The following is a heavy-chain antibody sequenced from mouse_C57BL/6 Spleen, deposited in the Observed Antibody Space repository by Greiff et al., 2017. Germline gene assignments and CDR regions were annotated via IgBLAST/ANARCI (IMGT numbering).Heavy chain of an antibody. CDR1: GFTFSSYT. Sequence: EVKVVESGGGLVKPGGSLKLSCAASGFTFSSYTMSWVRQTPEKRLEWVATISGGGGNTYYPDSVKGRFTISRDNAKNTLYLQMSSLRSEDTALYYCARQRVGRAFDYWGQGTTLTVSS. CDR2: ISGGGGNT. CDR3: ARQRVGRAFDY. V-gene: IGHV5-9*01. D-gene: IGHD4-1*01. J-gene: IGHJ2*01.